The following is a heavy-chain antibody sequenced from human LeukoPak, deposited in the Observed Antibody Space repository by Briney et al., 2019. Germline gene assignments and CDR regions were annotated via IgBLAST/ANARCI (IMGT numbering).Heavy chain of an antibody. D-gene: IGHD2/OR15-2a*01. CDR2: INSDGSWT. Sequence: GGSLRLSCAASGNYWMHWVRQAPGKGLVWVSHINSDGSWTSYADSVKGRFTISKDNAKNTVYLQMNSLRAEDTAVYYCVSFYETYWGRGTLVTVSS. V-gene: IGHV3-74*01. J-gene: IGHJ4*02. CDR1: GNYW. CDR3: VSFYETY.